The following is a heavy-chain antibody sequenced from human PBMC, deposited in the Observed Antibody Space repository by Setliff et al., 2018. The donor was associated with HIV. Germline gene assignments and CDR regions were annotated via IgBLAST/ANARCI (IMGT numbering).Heavy chain of an antibody. CDR1: GGSISSGSYY. V-gene: IGHV4-61*02. D-gene: IGHD6-19*01. J-gene: IGHJ3*02. CDR2: IYTSGST. CDR3: ARSTAEIAVAGI. Sequence: SETLSLTCTVSGGSISSGSYYWSWIRQPAGKGLEWIGRIYTSGSTNYNPSLKSRVTMSVDMSKNQVSLKVSSVTATDTAVYYCARSTAEIAVAGIWGQGTMVTVS.